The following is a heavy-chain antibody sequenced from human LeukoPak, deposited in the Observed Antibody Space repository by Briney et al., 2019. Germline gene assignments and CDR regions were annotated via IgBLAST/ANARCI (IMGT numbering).Heavy chain of an antibody. CDR2: ISYDGGDK. V-gene: IGHV3-30*18. Sequence: GGSLRLSCAASGFYFANYAMHWVRQAPGKGLEWVAIISYDGGDKYYADSVKRRFTISRDNSKNTLYLQMNSLRAEDTAVYYCAKVRVVFNWNYAYYFDYWGQGTLVSVSS. CDR3: AKVRVVFNWNYAYYFDY. D-gene: IGHD1-7*01. J-gene: IGHJ4*02. CDR1: GFYFANYA.